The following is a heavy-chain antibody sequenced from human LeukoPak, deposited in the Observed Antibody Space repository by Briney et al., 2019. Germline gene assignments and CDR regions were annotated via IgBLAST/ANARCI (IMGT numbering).Heavy chain of an antibody. D-gene: IGHD4-17*01. J-gene: IGHJ5*02. V-gene: IGHV1-3*01. CDR3: AREDYGDYVFPNWFDP. Sequence: ASVKVSCKASGYTFTSYAMHWVREAPGQRLEWMGWINAGNGNTKYSQKFQGRVTITRDTSASTAYMELSSLRSEDTAVYYCAREDYGDYVFPNWFDPWGQGTLVTVSS. CDR1: GYTFTSYA. CDR2: INAGNGNT.